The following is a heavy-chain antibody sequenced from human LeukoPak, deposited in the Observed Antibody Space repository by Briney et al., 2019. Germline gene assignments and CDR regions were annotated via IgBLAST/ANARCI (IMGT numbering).Heavy chain of an antibody. CDR3: ARTTTYSSGWYGAY. V-gene: IGHV5-51*01. J-gene: IGHJ4*02. CDR2: IYGGNSET. CDR1: GYRYSDYW. Sequence: PGESLKISCKGSGYRYSDYWIGWVRQMPGKGLEWMGIIYGGNSETRYSPSLRGQVTISADKSINTAYLQWSSLKASDTAMYYCARTTTYSSGWYGAYWGQGTLVTVSS. D-gene: IGHD6-19*01.